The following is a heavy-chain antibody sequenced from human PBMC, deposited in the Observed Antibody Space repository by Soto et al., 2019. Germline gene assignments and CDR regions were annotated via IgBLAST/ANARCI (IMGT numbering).Heavy chain of an antibody. V-gene: IGHV4-59*08. J-gene: IGHJ6*03. CDR1: GGSISSYY. CDR2: VFYTGST. Sequence: QVQLQESGPGLVKPSETLSLTCKLSGGSISSYYWSWIRQPPGEALEWIGYVFYTGSTNYNPSLKSRVLISVDTSKNQFSLELRSVTAADTAVYYCARQDGYYYYMDVWGKGPTVTVSS. CDR3: ARQDGYYYYMDV.